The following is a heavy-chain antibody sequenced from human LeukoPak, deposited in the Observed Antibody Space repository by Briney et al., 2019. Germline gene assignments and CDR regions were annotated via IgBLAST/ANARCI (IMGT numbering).Heavy chain of an antibody. D-gene: IGHD3-9*01. CDR1: GGSFSGYY. CDR3: ARRGPSRYFDWFASSRRPFDP. Sequence: SETLSLTCAVYGGSFSGYYWSWIRQPPGKGLEWIGEINHSGSTNYNPSLKSRVTISVDTSKNQFSLKLSSVTAADTAVYYCARRGPSRYFDWFASSRRPFDPWGQGTLVTVSS. J-gene: IGHJ5*02. V-gene: IGHV4-34*01. CDR2: INHSGST.